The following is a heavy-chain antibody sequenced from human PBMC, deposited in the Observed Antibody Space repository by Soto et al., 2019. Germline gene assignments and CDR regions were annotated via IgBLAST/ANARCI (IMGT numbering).Heavy chain of an antibody. D-gene: IGHD2-15*01. Sequence: GALRLSCAASGFTFSSYSMNWVRQAPGKGLEWGSSISSSSSYIYYADSVKGRFTISRDNAKNSLYLQMNSLRAEDTAVYYCASYRDLYCSGGSCYPNDAFDIWGQGTMVTVSS. CDR3: ASYRDLYCSGGSCYPNDAFDI. CDR1: GFTFSSYS. CDR2: ISSSSSYI. V-gene: IGHV3-21*01. J-gene: IGHJ3*02.